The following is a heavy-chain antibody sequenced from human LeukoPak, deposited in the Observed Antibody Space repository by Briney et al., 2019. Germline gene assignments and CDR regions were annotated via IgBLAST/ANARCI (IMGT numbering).Heavy chain of an antibody. CDR2: IYSGGST. CDR1: GFTVSSNY. V-gene: IGHV3-66*01. D-gene: IGHD6-19*01. J-gene: IGHJ4*02. CDR3: AKDPNSGWNLYYFDY. Sequence: PGGSLRLSCVASGFTVSSNYMSWVRQAPGKGLEWVSVIYSGGSTEYADSVKGRFTVSRDNSKNTLYLQMNSLRAEDTAVYYCAKDPNSGWNLYYFDYWGQGTLVTVSS.